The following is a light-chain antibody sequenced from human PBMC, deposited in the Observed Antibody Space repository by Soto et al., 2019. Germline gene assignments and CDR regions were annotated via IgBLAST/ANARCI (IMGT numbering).Light chain of an antibody. V-gene: IGLV1-44*01. CDR2: SNN. CDR3: AAWDDSLNGVV. CDR1: GSNVGGNT. Sequence: QSVLTQPPSASGTPGQRVTISCSGSGSNVGGNTVNWYQHLPGTAPKLLIYSNNQRPSGVPDRFSGSKSGTSASLAISGLQSEDEADYYCAAWDDSLNGVVFGGGTKVTVL. J-gene: IGLJ2*01.